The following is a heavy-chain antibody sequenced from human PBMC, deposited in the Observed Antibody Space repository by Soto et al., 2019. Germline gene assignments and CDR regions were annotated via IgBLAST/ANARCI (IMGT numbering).Heavy chain of an antibody. J-gene: IGHJ6*03. CDR3: ARDFCSNTSCYLRNYMAF. CDR2: VSSNGGST. Sequence: SGGSLRVSCAASGFTFSSYAMHWVRQAPGKGLEYVSAVSSNGGSTYYANSVKGRFTISRDNSKNTLYLQMGSLRAEDMAVYYCARDFCSNTSCYLRNYMAFWGKGTPVTVSS. CDR1: GFTFSSYA. D-gene: IGHD2-2*01. V-gene: IGHV3-64*01.